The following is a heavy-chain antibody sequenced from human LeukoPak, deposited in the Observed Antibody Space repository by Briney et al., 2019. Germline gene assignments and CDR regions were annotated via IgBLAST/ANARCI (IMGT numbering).Heavy chain of an antibody. D-gene: IGHD5-18*01. CDR2: ISGSGGSK. CDR1: GFTFSSYA. Sequence: PGGSLRLSCAASGFTFSSYAMSWVRQAPGKGLEWVSAISGSGGSKYYADSVKGRFTISRDNSKNTLYLQMNSLRAEDTAVYYCAKDGSWIQLWLPNYWGQGTLVTVSS. J-gene: IGHJ4*02. V-gene: IGHV3-23*01. CDR3: AKDGSWIQLWLPNY.